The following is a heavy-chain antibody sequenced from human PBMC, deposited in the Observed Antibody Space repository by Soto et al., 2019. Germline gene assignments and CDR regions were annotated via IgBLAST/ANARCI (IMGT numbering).Heavy chain of an antibody. CDR2: ISGSGGST. D-gene: IGHD3-22*01. Sequence: VLSLRLSCGASGLTISSYAMSWVSQAPGKGLEWVSAISGSGGSTYYADSVKGRFTISRDNSKNTLYLQMNSLRAEDTAVYYCAKEGPVGYYDSSGYPPGYWGQGTLVTVSS. J-gene: IGHJ4*02. V-gene: IGHV3-23*01. CDR1: GLTISSYA. CDR3: AKEGPVGYYDSSGYPPGY.